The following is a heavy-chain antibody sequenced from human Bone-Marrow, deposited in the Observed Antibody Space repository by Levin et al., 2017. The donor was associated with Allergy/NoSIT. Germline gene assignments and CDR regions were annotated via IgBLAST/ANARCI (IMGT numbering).Heavy chain of an antibody. Sequence: RASETLSLTCSVSGGSINNYYWSWLRQPPGRGLEWIAYVYSSGDTNYSPYFKSRVTISVDTSKNQFSLKVRSLTAADTAVYYCARSRQLHTVTYWDFDLWGRGTLVTVSS. CDR1: GGSINNYY. CDR2: VYSSGDT. D-gene: IGHD4-17*01. CDR3: ARSRQLHTVTYWDFDL. J-gene: IGHJ2*01. V-gene: IGHV4-4*09.